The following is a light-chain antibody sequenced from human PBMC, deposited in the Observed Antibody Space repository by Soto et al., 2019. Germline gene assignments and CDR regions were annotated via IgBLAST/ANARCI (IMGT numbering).Light chain of an antibody. CDR1: QSILYSSDNRNY. CDR2: WAS. J-gene: IGKJ2*01. CDR3: QQYYNTPYT. V-gene: IGKV4-1*01. Sequence: DIVMTQSPDSLAVSLGERATINCKSSQSILYSSDNRNYLVWYQQKPGQPPKLLIYWASTRESGVPDRFGGSGSGADFTLTISSLQAEDVAVYYCQQYYNTPYTFGQGTKLEIK.